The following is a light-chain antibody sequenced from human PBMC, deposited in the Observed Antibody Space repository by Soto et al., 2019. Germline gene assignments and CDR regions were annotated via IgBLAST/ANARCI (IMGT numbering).Light chain of an antibody. CDR3: LLYYGGAQGV. CDR1: TGAVTSGHY. CDR2: DTS. Sequence: QAVVTQEPSLTGSPGGTVTLTCGSSTGAVTSGHYPYWFQQEPGQAPRTLIYDTSNKHSWTPARFSGSLLGGKAALTLSGAQPEDEAEYYCLLYYGGAQGVFGGGTKLTVL. J-gene: IGLJ3*02. V-gene: IGLV7-46*01.